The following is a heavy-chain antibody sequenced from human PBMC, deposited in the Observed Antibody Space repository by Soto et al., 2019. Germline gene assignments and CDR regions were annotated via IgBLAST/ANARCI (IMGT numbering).Heavy chain of an antibody. Sequence: ASVKVSCKASGYTFTGYYMHWVRQAPGQGLEWMGWINPNSGGTNYAQKFQGWVTMTRDTSISTAYMELSRLRSDDTAVYYCARGPSTDSSGWYEYYYGMDVWGQGTTVTVSS. D-gene: IGHD6-19*01. CDR3: ARGPSTDSSGWYEYYYGMDV. J-gene: IGHJ6*02. CDR1: GYTFTGYY. CDR2: INPNSGGT. V-gene: IGHV1-2*04.